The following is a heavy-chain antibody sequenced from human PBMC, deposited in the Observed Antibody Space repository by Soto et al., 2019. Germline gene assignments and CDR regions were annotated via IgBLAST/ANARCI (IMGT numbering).Heavy chain of an antibody. D-gene: IGHD6-13*01. CDR3: ARDLIAAAARPYNWFDP. CDR1: GDGVSSNSAA. J-gene: IGHJ5*02. Sequence: LSQTLSLTCAISGDGVSSNSAAWNWIRQSPSRGLEWLGRTYYRSEWYNDYAVSVKSRITINPDTSKNQFSLQLNSVTPEDTAVYYCARDLIAAAARPYNWFDPWGQGTLVTVSS. V-gene: IGHV6-1*01. CDR2: TYYRSEWYN.